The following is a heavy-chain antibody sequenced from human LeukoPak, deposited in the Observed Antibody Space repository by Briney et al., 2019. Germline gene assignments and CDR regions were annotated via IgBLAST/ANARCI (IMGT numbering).Heavy chain of an antibody. CDR3: ARAVDSSGFSCFQH. CDR1: GHSIINSYY. Sequence: SETLSLTCTVSGHSIINSYYWGWIRQPPGKGLEWIGSIYHSGSTYYNPSLKSRVTISVDTSKNQFSLKLNSVTAADTAVYYCARAVDSSGFSCFQHWGQGTLVTVSS. CDR2: IYHSGST. V-gene: IGHV4-38-2*02. D-gene: IGHD3-22*01. J-gene: IGHJ1*01.